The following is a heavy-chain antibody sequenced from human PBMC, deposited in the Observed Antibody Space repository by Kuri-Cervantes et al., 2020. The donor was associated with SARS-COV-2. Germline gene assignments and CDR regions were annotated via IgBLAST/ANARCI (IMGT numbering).Heavy chain of an antibody. V-gene: IGHV3-23*01. CDR3: AKSPVDSGTYLSPAFDF. CDR1: GFTFTTYA. Sequence: GGSLRLSCAASGFTFTTYAMSWVRQAPGKGLEWVSAMRGSGGPIYYADSVKGRFTISRDNSKNTLYLQMNSLRADDTAVYYCAKSPVDSGTYLSPAFDFWGQGTMVTVSS. J-gene: IGHJ3*01. CDR2: MRGSGGPI. D-gene: IGHD1-26*01.